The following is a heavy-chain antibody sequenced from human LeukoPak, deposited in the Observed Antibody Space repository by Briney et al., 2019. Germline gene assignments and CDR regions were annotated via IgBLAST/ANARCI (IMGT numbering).Heavy chain of an antibody. CDR1: GFTFDDYA. CDR2: ISWNSGSI. J-gene: IGHJ6*02. V-gene: IGHV3-9*01. CDR3: AKDIGSTVVGDYYYYYGMDV. Sequence: GRSLRLSCAASGFTFDDYAMHWVRQAPGQGLEWVSGISWNSGSIGYADSVKGRFTISRDNAKNSLYLQMNSLRAEDTALYYCAKDIGSTVVGDYYYYYGMDVWGQGTTVTVSS. D-gene: IGHD1-26*01.